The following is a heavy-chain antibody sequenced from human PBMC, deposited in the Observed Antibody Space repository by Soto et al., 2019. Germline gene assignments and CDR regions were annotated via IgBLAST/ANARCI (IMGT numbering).Heavy chain of an antibody. CDR1: GGSISSGGYS. V-gene: IGHV4-30-2*01. CDR3: ARDQLEGNWFDP. CDR2: IYQSGST. Sequence: QLQLQESGSGLVRPSQTLSLTCAVSGGSISSGGYSWNWIRQPPGKGLEWIGYIYQSGSTLYNPSLKSGVTTSVDKFKNQFSLRMSSVTAADTAVYYCARDQLEGNWFDPWGQGTLVTVSS. J-gene: IGHJ5*02. D-gene: IGHD1-1*01.